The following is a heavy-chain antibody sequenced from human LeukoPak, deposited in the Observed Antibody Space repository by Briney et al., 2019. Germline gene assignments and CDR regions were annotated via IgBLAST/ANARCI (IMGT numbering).Heavy chain of an antibody. CDR1: GFTFSSYW. J-gene: IGHJ5*02. D-gene: IGHD2-2*01. Sequence: AGGSLRLSCAASGFTFSSYWMHWVRQAPGKGLVWVSRINSDGSSTSYADSVKGRFTISRDNAKNTLYLQMNSLRAEDTAVYDCARVLSACSSTSCYNWFDPWGQGTLVTVSS. CDR3: ARVLSACSSTSCYNWFDP. CDR2: INSDGSST. V-gene: IGHV3-74*01.